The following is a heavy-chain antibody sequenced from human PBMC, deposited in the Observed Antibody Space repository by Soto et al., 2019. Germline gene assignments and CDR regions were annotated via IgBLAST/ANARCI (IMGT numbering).Heavy chain of an antibody. CDR3: ARARGGGSYREY. J-gene: IGHJ4*02. CDR1: GGSISSYY. Sequence: SETLSLTCTVSGGSISSYYWSCIRQPPGKGLEWVGFIYYSGGSNYNPSLKRRVTISVDRSKNQFSLKLSSVSAADTAVYYCARARGGGSYREYWGQGTMVTVSS. D-gene: IGHD1-26*01. V-gene: IGHV4-59*12. CDR2: IYYSGGS.